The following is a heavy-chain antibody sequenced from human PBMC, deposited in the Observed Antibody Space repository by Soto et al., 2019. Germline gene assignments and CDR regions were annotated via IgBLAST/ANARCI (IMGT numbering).Heavy chain of an antibody. CDR1: GGTFSSYA. V-gene: IGHV1-69*12. CDR3: ARVTSRWYSLPENGMDV. CDR2: IIPIFGTA. D-gene: IGHD6-13*01. Sequence: QVQLVQSGAEVKKPGSSMKVSCKASGGTFSSYAISWVRQAPGQGLEWLGGIIPIFGTANYAQKYKGRVTITADESTSTAYMELSSLRSEDTDVYYCARVTSRWYSLPENGMDVWGQGTTVTVSS. J-gene: IGHJ6*02.